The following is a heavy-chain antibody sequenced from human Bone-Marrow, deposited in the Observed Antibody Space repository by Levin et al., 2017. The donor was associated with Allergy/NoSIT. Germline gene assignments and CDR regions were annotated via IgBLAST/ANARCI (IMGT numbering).Heavy chain of an antibody. J-gene: IGHJ4*02. D-gene: IGHD6-19*01. CDR1: GGTISTFG. CDR3: ASGPGYTGGWLWLY. CDR2: IMPIYDTP. V-gene: IGHV1-69*01. Sequence: TGESLKISCKASGGTISTFGFSWVRQAPGQGLQWMGGIMPIYDTPKYAQGVQGRVTISADEPTSTVYMELTSLTTDDTAVYYCASGPGYTGGWLWLYWGQGTLVTVSS.